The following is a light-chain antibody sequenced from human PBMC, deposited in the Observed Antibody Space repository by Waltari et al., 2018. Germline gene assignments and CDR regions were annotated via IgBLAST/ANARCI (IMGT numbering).Light chain of an antibody. CDR1: QSLVVINGYTY. J-gene: IGKJ2*01. CDR2: LVS. CDR3: MQALRSPHT. Sequence: DIVMTQSPLSLPVTPGEPASISCRSSQSLVVINGYTYLDWYLQKPGPSPQLLIYLVSNRASGVPDRFSGSGSGTDFTLKISRVEAGDVGVYYCMQALRSPHTFGQGTKLEIK. V-gene: IGKV2-28*01.